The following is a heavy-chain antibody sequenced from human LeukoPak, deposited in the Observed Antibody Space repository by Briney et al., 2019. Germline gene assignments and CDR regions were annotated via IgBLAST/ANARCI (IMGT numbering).Heavy chain of an antibody. D-gene: IGHD3-22*01. Sequence: SQTLSLTCTVSGGSISSGGYYWSWLRQHPGTGLEWIRYIYYSGSTYYNPSLKSRVTISVDTSKNQFSLKLSSVTAADTAVYYCARDRGYDSKAFDIWGQGTMVTVSS. CDR2: IYYSGST. CDR3: ARDRGYDSKAFDI. CDR1: GGSISSGGYY. V-gene: IGHV4-31*03. J-gene: IGHJ3*02.